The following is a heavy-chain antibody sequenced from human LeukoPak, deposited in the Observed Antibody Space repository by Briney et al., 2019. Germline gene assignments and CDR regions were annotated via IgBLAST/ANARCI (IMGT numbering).Heavy chain of an antibody. D-gene: IGHD5-24*01. Sequence: ASVKVSCKVSGYTLTELSMHWVRQAPGKGLERMGGFDPEDGETIYAQKFQGRITMTEDTSTDTAYMELSSLRSEDTAVYYCATGWPKNGYNPDYWGQGTLVTVSS. J-gene: IGHJ4*02. CDR3: ATGWPKNGYNPDY. CDR2: FDPEDGET. CDR1: GYTLTELS. V-gene: IGHV1-24*01.